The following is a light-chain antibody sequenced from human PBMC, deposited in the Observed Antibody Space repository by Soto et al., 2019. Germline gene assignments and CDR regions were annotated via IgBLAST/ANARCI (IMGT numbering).Light chain of an antibody. V-gene: IGKV3-20*01. CDR1: QSVGNY. CDR2: GAS. J-gene: IGKJ1*01. Sequence: EIVLTQSPGTLSLSPGERATLSCRASQSVGNYLAWYQRKPGQAPRLLIYGASSRATGIPDRFSGSGSGTDFTPTISRLEPEDFAVYYCHQYGGSNQTFGQGTKVDIK. CDR3: HQYGGSNQT.